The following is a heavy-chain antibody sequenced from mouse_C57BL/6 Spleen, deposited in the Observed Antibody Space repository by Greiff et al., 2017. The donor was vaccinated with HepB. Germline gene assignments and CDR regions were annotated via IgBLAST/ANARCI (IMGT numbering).Heavy chain of an antibody. J-gene: IGHJ4*01. CDR1: GYTFTSYW. CDR2: IDPSDSYT. V-gene: IGHV1-69*01. CDR3: ARWVDY. Sequence: QVQLQQPGAELVMPGASVKLSCKASGYTFTSYWMHWVKQRPGQGLEWIGEIDPSDSYTNYNQKFKGKSTLTVDKSSSTAYMQLSSLTSEVSAVYYFARWVDYWGQGTSVTVSS.